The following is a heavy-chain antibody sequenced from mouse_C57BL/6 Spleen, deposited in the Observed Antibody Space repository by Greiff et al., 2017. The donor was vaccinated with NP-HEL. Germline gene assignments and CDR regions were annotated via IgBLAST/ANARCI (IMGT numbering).Heavy chain of an antibody. J-gene: IGHJ4*01. D-gene: IGHD1-1*01. Sequence: QVQLQQPGAELVRPGSSVKLSCKASGYTFTSYWMHWVKQRPIQGLEWIGNIDPSDSETHYNQKFKDKATLTVDKSSSTAYMQLSSLTSEDSAVYYCARKGYYYGSIYDAMDYWGQGTSVTVSS. V-gene: IGHV1-52*01. CDR3: ARKGYYYGSIYDAMDY. CDR1: GYTFTSYW. CDR2: IDPSDSET.